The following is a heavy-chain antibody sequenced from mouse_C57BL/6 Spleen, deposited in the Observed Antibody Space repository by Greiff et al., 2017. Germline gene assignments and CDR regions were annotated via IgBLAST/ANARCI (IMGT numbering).Heavy chain of an antibody. CDR3: ARGDYYLYWYFDV. CDR2: IYPGSGNT. V-gene: IGHV1-66*01. D-gene: IGHD5-5*01. Sequence: QVQLQQSGPELVKPGASVKISCKASGYSFTSYYIHWVKQRPGQGLEWIGWIYPGSGNTKYNEKFKGKATLTADTSSSTAYMQLSSLTSEDSAVYYCARGDYYLYWYFDVWGTGTTVTVSS. CDR1: GYSFTSYY. J-gene: IGHJ1*03.